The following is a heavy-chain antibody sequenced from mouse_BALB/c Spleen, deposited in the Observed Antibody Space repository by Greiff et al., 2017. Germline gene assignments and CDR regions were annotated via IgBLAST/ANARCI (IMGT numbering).Heavy chain of an antibody. CDR3: EYYGSRSAWFAY. CDR1: GFNITDYY. CDR2: IDPENGNT. Sequence: VHVKQSGAELVRPGALVKLSCKASGFNITDYYMHWVKQRPEQGLEWIGWIDPENGNTIYDPKFQGKASITADTSSNTAYLQLSSLTSEDTAVYYCEYYGSRSAWFAYWGQGTLVTVSA. D-gene: IGHD1-1*01. J-gene: IGHJ3*01. V-gene: IGHV14-1*02.